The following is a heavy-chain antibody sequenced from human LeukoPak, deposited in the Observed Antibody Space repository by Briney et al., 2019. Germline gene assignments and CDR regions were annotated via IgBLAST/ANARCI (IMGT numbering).Heavy chain of an antibody. CDR1: GFTFDDYG. D-gene: IGHD3-22*01. V-gene: IGHV3-20*04. J-gene: IGHJ4*02. CDR2: TNWNGGST. CDR3: ARGGYDSSGYYGY. Sequence: GGSLRLACADSGFTFDDYGMSWVHQAPGKGLEWVSGTNWNGGSTGYADSVKGRFTISRDNAKNSLYLQMNSLRAEDTALYYCARGGYDSSGYYGYWGQGTLVTVSS.